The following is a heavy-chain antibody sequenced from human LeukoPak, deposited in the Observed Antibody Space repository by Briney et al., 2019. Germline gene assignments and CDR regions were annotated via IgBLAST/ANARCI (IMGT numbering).Heavy chain of an antibody. Sequence: QTLSLTCTVSGGSISSGDYYWGWLRQPPGRGREWIGYIYYSGSTYYNPSLKSRVTISVDTSKNQFSLKLSSVTAADTAVYYCARFMVRGVRNPAYFDYWGQGTLVTVSS. CDR3: ARFMVRGVRNPAYFDY. CDR2: IYYSGST. V-gene: IGHV4-30-4*08. CDR1: GGSISSGDYY. D-gene: IGHD3-10*01. J-gene: IGHJ4*02.